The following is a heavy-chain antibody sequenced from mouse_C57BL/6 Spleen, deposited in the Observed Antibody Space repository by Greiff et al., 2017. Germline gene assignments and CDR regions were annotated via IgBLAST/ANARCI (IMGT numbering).Heavy chain of an antibody. J-gene: IGHJ1*03. CDR1: GYTFTSYW. V-gene: IGHV1-72*01. Sequence: QVQLQQPGAELVKPGASVKLSCKASGYTFTSYWMHWVKQRPGRGLEWIGRIDPNSGGTKYNEKFKSKATLTVDKPSSTAYLQLSSLTSEDSAVYCCARSGGFIHYGSSYWYFDVGGTGTTVTVSS. CDR3: ARSGGFIHYGSSYWYFDV. D-gene: IGHD1-1*01. CDR2: IDPNSGGT.